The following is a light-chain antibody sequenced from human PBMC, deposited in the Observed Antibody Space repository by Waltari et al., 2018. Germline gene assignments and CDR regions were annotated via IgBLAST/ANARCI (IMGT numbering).Light chain of an antibody. V-gene: IGKV4-1*01. CDR2: WAS. CDR1: QSLLFGSSKKNY. Sequence: DIVMTQSPESLAVSLGERATINCKSSQSLLFGSSKKNYLAWFQQTPGQPPKLFIYWASTRESGVPDQFSGSGSGTDFSLTISSLQAEDVAVYYCQQYYTTPYTFGQGTKL. J-gene: IGKJ2*01. CDR3: QQYYTTPYT.